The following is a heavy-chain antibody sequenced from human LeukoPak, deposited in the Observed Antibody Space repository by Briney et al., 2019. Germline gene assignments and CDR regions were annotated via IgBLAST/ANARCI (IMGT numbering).Heavy chain of an antibody. CDR1: GGSISGGSYC. Sequence: PSETLSLTCTVSGGSISGGSYCGCLIHPPPEKGVEWIGSIYHSGRTYYNPSLKSRVTITVDTSKNQFSLKLSSVTAADTAVYYCARQLGIPDAFDIWGQGTMVTVSS. V-gene: IGHV4-39*01. CDR3: ARQLGIPDAFDI. J-gene: IGHJ3*02. D-gene: IGHD7-27*01. CDR2: IYHSGRT.